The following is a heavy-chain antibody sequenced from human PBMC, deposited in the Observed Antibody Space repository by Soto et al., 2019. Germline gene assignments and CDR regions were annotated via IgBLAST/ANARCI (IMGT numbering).Heavy chain of an antibody. CDR1: GFTFSRHG. J-gene: IGHJ4*02. Sequence: QVQLVESGGGVVQPGTSLRLSCAASGFTFSRHGMHWVRQTPGKGLEWLAVILNDASGHWYADSVKGRFTISSDNFENTLYLQMNGLRLDDTAMYYCARDDDYPDNGFDYWGQGTLVTVSS. V-gene: IGHV3-33*01. CDR3: ARDDDYPDNGFDY. CDR2: ILNDASGH. D-gene: IGHD4-17*01.